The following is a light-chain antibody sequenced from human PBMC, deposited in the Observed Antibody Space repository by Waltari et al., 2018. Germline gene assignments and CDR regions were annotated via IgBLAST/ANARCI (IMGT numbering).Light chain of an antibody. CDR2: EDS. Sequence: QSVSTQPPSVSAAPGQRVTISCSGGSSNLGNNYVSWYRQFPGTAPKLLIYEDSERPSGIPGRFSGSKSGTSATLDITGLQAGDEADYYCGTWDSSLSGAVFGGGTHLTVL. CDR3: GTWDSSLSGAV. V-gene: IGLV1-51*02. J-gene: IGLJ7*01. CDR1: SSNLGNNY.